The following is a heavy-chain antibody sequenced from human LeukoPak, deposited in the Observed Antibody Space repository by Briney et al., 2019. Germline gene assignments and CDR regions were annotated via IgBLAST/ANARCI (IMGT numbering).Heavy chain of an antibody. J-gene: IGHJ6*03. Sequence: GGSLRLSCAASGFAVSSNYMSWVRQAPGKGLEWVSVIYSGGSTYYADSVKGRFTISRDNSKNTLYLQMNSLRAEDTAVYYCASGSGSYRTPYYYMDVWGTGTTVTVSS. CDR1: GFAVSSNY. V-gene: IGHV3-53*01. CDR2: IYSGGST. D-gene: IGHD3-10*01. CDR3: ASGSGSYRTPYYYMDV.